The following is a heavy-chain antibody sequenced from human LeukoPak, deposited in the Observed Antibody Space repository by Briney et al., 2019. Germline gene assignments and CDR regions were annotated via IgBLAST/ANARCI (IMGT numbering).Heavy chain of an antibody. CDR1: GGSISSGSYY. V-gene: IGHV4-61*02. Sequence: PSETLSLTCTVSGGSISSGSYYWSWIRQPAGKGLEWIGRIYTSGSTNYNPSLKSRVTISVDTSKNQFSLKLSSVTAADTAVYYCARDPLAFGGVIVRDYFDYWGQGTLVTVSS. CDR2: IYTSGST. D-gene: IGHD3-16*02. CDR3: ARDPLAFGGVIVRDYFDY. J-gene: IGHJ4*02.